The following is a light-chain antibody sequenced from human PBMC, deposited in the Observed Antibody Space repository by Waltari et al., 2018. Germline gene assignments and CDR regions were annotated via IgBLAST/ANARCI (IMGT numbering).Light chain of an antibody. Sequence: SCRASQGVVRYLAWYQQKPGQSPRLLIYDASTRATGMPDRCSGSGAGTDLSLTISRLESAEFAVYYCQEYVNLPATFGQGTKVEIK. CDR2: DAS. V-gene: IGKV3-20*01. J-gene: IGKJ1*01. CDR3: QEYVNLPAT. CDR1: QGVVRY.